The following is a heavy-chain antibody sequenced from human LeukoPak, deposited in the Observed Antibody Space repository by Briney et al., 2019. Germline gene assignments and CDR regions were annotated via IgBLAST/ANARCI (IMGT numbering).Heavy chain of an antibody. V-gene: IGHV3-23*01. J-gene: IGHJ4*02. CDR3: AKSLAVPGSPDY. D-gene: IGHD6-19*01. Sequence: GGSLRLSCAASGFTFTNSAMTWVRQAPGKGQEWVSTVSGSGGNTYYADSVKGRFTISRDNSENTLYLQMNSLRAQDTAVYYCAKSLAVPGSPDYWGLGTLVTVSS. CDR1: GFTFTNSA. CDR2: VSGSGGNT.